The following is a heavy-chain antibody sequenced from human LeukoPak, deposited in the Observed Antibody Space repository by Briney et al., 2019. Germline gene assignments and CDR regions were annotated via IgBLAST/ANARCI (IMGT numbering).Heavy chain of an antibody. CDR2: ISSSSSYI. CDR3: ARVKDHRGIAVAGSDY. J-gene: IGHJ4*02. CDR1: GFTFSSYG. D-gene: IGHD6-13*01. Sequence: PGGTLRLSYEASGFTFSSYGMSWVRQAPGKGLEWVSSISSSSSYIYYADSVKGRFTISRDNAKNSLYLQMNSLRTEDTAVYYCARVKDHRGIAVAGSDYWGQGTLVTVSS. V-gene: IGHV3-21*01.